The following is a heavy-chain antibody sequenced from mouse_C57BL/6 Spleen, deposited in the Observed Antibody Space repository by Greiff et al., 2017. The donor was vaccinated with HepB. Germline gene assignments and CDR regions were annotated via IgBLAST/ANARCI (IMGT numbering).Heavy chain of an antibody. CDR2: INPSSGYT. CDR3: ARSEFITTVVARYWYFDV. J-gene: IGHJ1*03. D-gene: IGHD1-1*01. CDR1: GYTFTSYT. Sequence: QVQLQQSGAELARPGASVKMSCKASGYTFTSYTMHWVKQRPGQGLEWIGYINPSSGYTKYNQKFKDKATLTADKSSSTAYMQLSSLTSEDSAVYYCARSEFITTVVARYWYFDVWGTGTTVTVSS. V-gene: IGHV1-4*01.